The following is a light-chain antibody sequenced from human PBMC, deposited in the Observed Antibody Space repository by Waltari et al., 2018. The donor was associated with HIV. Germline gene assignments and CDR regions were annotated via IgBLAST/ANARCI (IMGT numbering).Light chain of an antibody. CDR3: NSYTSTSPLVI. V-gene: IGLV2-14*01. Sequence: QSALTQPASVSGSPGRSLTISCTGTNSDIAAYDLVSWYQQHPGKAPNLLIYGVSGRPSGVSSRFSGSKSGNTASLTISGLQAEDEADYYCNSYTSTSPLVIFGGGTKVTVL. CDR1: NSDIAAYDL. CDR2: GVS. J-gene: IGLJ2*01.